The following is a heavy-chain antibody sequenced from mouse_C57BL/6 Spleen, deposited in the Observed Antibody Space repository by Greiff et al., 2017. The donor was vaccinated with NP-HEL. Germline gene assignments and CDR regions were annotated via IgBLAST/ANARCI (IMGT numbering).Heavy chain of an antibody. V-gene: IGHV3-4*01. D-gene: IGHD1-1*01. CDR1: GYSITNGNHW. Sequence: EVKLMESGPALVKPSQTVSLTCTVTGYSITNGNHWWNWIRPVSGSKLEWIGYISSSGSTDSNPSLKSRISITRDTSKNQLFLQLNAVTTEDIATYYCARRGYCGSSWYFDGWGTGTTVTVSS. CDR2: ISSSGST. CDR3: ARRGYCGSSWYFDG. J-gene: IGHJ1*03.